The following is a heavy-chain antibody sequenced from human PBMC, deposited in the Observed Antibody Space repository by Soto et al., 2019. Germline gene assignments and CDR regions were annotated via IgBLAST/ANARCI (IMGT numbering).Heavy chain of an antibody. J-gene: IGHJ4*02. CDR1: GFSLSTSGVG. V-gene: IGHV2-5*02. D-gene: IGHD3-10*01. Sequence: QITLKESGPTLVKPTQTLTLTCTFSGFSLSTSGVGVGWIRQPPGKALEWLALIYWDDDKRYSPSLKSRLTITKDTSKNQVVLTMTNMDPVDTATYYCAHKKITMVRGVITPPFDYWAREPWSPSPQ. CDR3: AHKKITMVRGVITPPFDY. CDR2: IYWDDDK.